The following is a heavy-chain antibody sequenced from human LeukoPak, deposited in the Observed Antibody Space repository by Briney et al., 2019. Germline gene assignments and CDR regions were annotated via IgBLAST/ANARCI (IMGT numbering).Heavy chain of an antibody. CDR3: AKEKLGYCSGGSCRDAFDI. CDR1: GFTFSSYA. J-gene: IGHJ3*02. D-gene: IGHD2-15*01. V-gene: IGHV3-23*01. Sequence: TGGSLRLSCAASGFTFSSYAMSWVRQAPGKGLEWVSAISGSGGSTYYADSVKGRFTISRDNSKNTLYLQMNSLRAEDTAVYCCAKEKLGYCSGGSCRDAFDIWGQGTMVTVSS. CDR2: ISGSGGST.